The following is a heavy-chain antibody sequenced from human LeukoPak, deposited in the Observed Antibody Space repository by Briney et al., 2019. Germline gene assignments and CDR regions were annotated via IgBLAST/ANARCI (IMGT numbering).Heavy chain of an antibody. CDR3: AKKKGEYGDYEDGWFDP. J-gene: IGHJ5*02. Sequence: GGSLRLSCAASGFTFSSYAMSWVRQAPGKGLEWVSAISGSGGSTYYADSVKGRFTISRDNSKNTLYLQMNSLRAEDTAVYYCAKKKGEYGDYEDGWFDPWGQGTLVTVSS. V-gene: IGHV3-23*01. CDR2: ISGSGGST. CDR1: GFTFSSYA. D-gene: IGHD4-17*01.